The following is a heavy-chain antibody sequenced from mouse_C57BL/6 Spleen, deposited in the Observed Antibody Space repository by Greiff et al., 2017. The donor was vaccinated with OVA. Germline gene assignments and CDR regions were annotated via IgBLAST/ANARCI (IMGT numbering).Heavy chain of an antibody. Sequence: DVKLVESGGGLVKPGGSLKLSCAASGFTFSSYTMSWVRQTPEKRLEWVATISGGGGNTYYPDSVKGRFPISRDNAKNTLYLQMSSLRSEDTALYYCARHYDYDWYFDVWGTGTTVTVSS. V-gene: IGHV5-9*01. CDR1: GFTFSSYT. CDR2: ISGGGGNT. CDR3: ARHYDYDWYFDV. J-gene: IGHJ1*03. D-gene: IGHD2-4*01.